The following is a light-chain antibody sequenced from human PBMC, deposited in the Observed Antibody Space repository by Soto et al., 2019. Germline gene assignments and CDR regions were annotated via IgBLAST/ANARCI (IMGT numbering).Light chain of an antibody. V-gene: IGKV3-11*01. CDR2: DAS. Sequence: IVVTQSPGTLSLCPVEGATLCCRASRSINSNYLARYQQKPGQAPSLLIYDASNRATGIPARFSGSGSGTDFTLTISNLEPEDFAVYYCQQHSHWPPWTFGQGTKVDIK. CDR1: RSINSNY. CDR3: QQHSHWPPWT. J-gene: IGKJ1*01.